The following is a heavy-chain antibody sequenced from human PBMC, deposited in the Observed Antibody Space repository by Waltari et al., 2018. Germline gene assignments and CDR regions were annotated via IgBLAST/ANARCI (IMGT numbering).Heavy chain of an antibody. CDR2: INPNSGGT. CDR3: ARALAARPTFDP. D-gene: IGHD6-6*01. Sequence: QVQLVQSWAEVKKPGASVKVSCKASGYTFPGYYMPWVRQAPGQGLEWMGWINPNSGGTNYAQKFQGRVTMTRDTSISTAYMELSRLRSDDTAVYYCARALAARPTFDPWGQGTLVTVSS. J-gene: IGHJ5*02. V-gene: IGHV1-2*02. CDR1: GYTFPGYY.